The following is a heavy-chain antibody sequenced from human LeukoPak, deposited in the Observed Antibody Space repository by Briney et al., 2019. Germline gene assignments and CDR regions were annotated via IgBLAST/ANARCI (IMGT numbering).Heavy chain of an antibody. CDR3: ARVVGSTSADGMDV. CDR2: MNPNSGNT. CDR1: GYTFTSYD. V-gene: IGHV1-8*01. J-gene: IGHJ6*02. D-gene: IGHD2-2*01. Sequence: ASVTVSCKASGYTFTSYDINWVRQATGQGLEWMGWMNPNSGNTGYAQKFQGRVTMTRNTSISTAYMELSSLRSEDTAVYYCARVVGSTSADGMDVWGQGTTVTVSS.